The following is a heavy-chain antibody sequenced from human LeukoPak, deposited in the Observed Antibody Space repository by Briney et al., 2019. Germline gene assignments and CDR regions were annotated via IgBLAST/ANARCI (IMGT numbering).Heavy chain of an antibody. J-gene: IGHJ4*02. CDR2: IRRRAYGGAS. CDR1: GFAFNDFA. CDR3: SRNGLVDFDY. Sequence: GGSLRLSCTASGFAFNDFAMSWVRQPAGKGLEWVGFIRRRAYGGASEYAASVKGRFIISRDDSKGIAYLQMNSLKTEDTAVYYCSRNGLVDFDYWGQGSRVIVSP. V-gene: IGHV3-49*04.